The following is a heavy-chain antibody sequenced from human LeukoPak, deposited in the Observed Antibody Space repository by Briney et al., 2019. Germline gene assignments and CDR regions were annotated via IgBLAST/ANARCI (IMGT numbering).Heavy chain of an antibody. CDR2: ISSSSSYI. CDR1: GFTFSSYS. V-gene: IGHV3-21*01. Sequence: GGSLRLSCAASGFTFSSYSMNWVRQAPGKGLEWVSSISSSSSYIYYADSVKGRFTISRDNAKNSLYLQMNSLRAEDTAVYYCARSRSLPGSLWFGELFSWGQGTLVTVSS. D-gene: IGHD3-10*01. CDR3: ARSRSLPGSLWFGELFS. J-gene: IGHJ5*02.